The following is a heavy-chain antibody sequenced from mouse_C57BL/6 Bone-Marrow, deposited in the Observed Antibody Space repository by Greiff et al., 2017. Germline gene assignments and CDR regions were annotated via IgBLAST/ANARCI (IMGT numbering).Heavy chain of an antibody. CDR1: GYTFTSYW. V-gene: IGHV1-52*01. J-gene: IGHJ2*01. CDR3: ARDYGIPFYFGY. D-gene: IGHD2-1*01. Sequence: QVQLQQPGAELVRPGSSVKLSCKASGYTFTSYWMHWVKQRPIQGLEWIGNIDPSDSETHYNQKFKDKATLTVDKSSSTAYMQLSSLTSEDSAVYYCARDYGIPFYFGYWGQGATLTVAS. CDR2: IDPSDSET.